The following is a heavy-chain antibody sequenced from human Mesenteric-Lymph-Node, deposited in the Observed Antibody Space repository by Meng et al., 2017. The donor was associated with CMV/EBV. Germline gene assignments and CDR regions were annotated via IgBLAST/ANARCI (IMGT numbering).Heavy chain of an antibody. J-gene: IGHJ6*02. Sequence: GGSLRLSCAASGFTFSRNAISWVRQAPGHGLEWMGGIIPVLGIVNYAQKFQGRAKITADKSTSTAYMELSSLRSEDTAVYFCAELLYSSSSGMDVWGQRTTVTVSS. D-gene: IGHD6-13*01. V-gene: IGHV1-69*10. CDR2: IIPVLGIV. CDR3: AELLYSSSSGMDV. CDR1: GFTFSRNA.